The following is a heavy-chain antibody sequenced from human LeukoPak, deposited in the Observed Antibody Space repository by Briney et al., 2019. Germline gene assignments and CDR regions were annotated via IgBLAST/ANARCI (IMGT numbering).Heavy chain of an antibody. J-gene: IGHJ6*02. CDR2: IIPIFGTA. Sequence: ASVKVSCKASGGTFSSYAINWVRQAPGQGLEWMGGIIPIFGTANYAQKFQGRVTITADESTSTAYMELSSLRSEDTAVYYCARDLRGYSYYYGMDVWGQGTTVTVSS. D-gene: IGHD5-12*01. CDR3: ARDLRGYSYYYGMDV. CDR1: GGTFSSYA. V-gene: IGHV1-69*13.